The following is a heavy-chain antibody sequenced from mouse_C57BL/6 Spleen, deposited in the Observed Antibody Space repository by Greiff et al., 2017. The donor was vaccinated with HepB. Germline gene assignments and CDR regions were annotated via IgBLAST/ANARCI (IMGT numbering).Heavy chain of an antibody. CDR2: IYPGDGDT. V-gene: IGHV1-80*01. CDR1: GYAFSSYW. J-gene: IGHJ4*01. D-gene: IGHD1-1*01. CDR3: ARAVVATDAMDY. Sequence: LQESGAELVKPGASVKISCKASGYAFSSYWMNWVKQRPGKGLEWIGQIYPGDGDTNYNGKFKGKATLTADKSSSTAYMQLSSLTSEDSAVYFCARAVVATDAMDYWGQGTSVTVSS.